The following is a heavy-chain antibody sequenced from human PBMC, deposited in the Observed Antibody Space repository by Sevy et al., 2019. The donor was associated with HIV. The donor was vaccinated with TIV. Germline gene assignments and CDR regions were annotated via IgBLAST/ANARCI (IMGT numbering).Heavy chain of an antibody. Sequence: GGSLRLSCAASGFTFSDYYMSWIRQAPGKGLEWISYISGSSSAIVYADSVKGRFAISRNNAKNSLYLHMDNLRAEDTAVYFCVGRPYSSAYSWSYHLDYWGQGPLVTFSS. CDR2: ISGSSSAI. CDR3: VGRPYSSAYSWSYHLDY. D-gene: IGHD3-16*01. CDR1: GFTFSDYY. J-gene: IGHJ4*02. V-gene: IGHV3-11*01.